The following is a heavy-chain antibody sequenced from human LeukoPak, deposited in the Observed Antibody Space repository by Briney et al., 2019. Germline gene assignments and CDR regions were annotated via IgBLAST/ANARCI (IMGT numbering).Heavy chain of an antibody. Sequence: GGSLRLSCAASGFTFSSYEMNWVRQAPGKGLAWVSYISSSGSTIYYADSVKGRFTISRDNAKNSLYLQMDSLRAEDTAVYYCARDRSRYGMDVWGQGTTVTVSS. V-gene: IGHV3-48*03. CDR1: GFTFSSYE. J-gene: IGHJ6*02. CDR3: ARDRSRYGMDV. CDR2: ISSSGSTI.